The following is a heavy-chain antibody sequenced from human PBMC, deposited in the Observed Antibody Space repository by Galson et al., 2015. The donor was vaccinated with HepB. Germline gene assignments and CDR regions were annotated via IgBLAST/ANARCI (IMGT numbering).Heavy chain of an antibody. CDR2: IIPIFGTA. D-gene: IGHD3-10*01. CDR3: AREEMVRGVITYYYYGMDV. V-gene: IGHV1-69*13. CDR1: GGTFSSYA. J-gene: IGHJ6*02. Sequence: SVKVSCKASGGTFSSYAISWVRQAPGQGLEWMGGIIPIFGTANYAQKFQGRVTITADESTSTAYMELSSLRSEDTAVYYCAREEMVRGVITYYYYGMDVWGQGTTVTVSS.